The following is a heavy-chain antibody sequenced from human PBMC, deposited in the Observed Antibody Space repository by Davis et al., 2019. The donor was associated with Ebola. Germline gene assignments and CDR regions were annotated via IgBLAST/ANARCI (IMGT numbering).Heavy chain of an antibody. CDR2: ISGSGGST. J-gene: IGHJ4*02. V-gene: IGHV3-23*01. CDR1: GFTFSSYA. Sequence: GESPMISCAASGFTFSSYAMSWVRQAPGKGLEWVSAISGSGGSTYYADSVKGRFTISRDNSKNTLYLQMSSLRAEDTAVYYCAKGELGVEYWGQGTLVTVSS. CDR3: AKGELGVEY. D-gene: IGHD1-7*01.